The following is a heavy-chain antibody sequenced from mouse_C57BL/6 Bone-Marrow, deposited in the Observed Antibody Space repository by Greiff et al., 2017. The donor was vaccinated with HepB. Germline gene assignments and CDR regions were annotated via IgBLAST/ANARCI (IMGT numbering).Heavy chain of an antibody. Sequence: VQLVESGAELVRPGASVKLSCKASGYTFTDYYINWVKQRPGQGLEWIARIYPGSGNTYYNEKFKGKAKLTAEKSSSTAYMQIRSLTSEDSAVYFCARCVVVGVVDYWGQGTTLTVSS. J-gene: IGHJ2*01. CDR3: ARCVVVGVVDY. CDR2: IYPGSGNT. D-gene: IGHD1-1*01. V-gene: IGHV1-76*01. CDR1: GYTFTDYY.